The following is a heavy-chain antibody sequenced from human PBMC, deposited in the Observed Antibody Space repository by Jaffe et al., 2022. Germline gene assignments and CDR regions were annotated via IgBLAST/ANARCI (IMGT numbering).Heavy chain of an antibody. CDR2: INPNSGGT. D-gene: IGHD3-3*01. CDR1: GYTFTGYY. J-gene: IGHJ5*02. Sequence: QVQLVQSGAEVKKPGASVKVSCKASGYTFTGYYMHWVRQAPGQGLEWMGRINPNSGGTNYAQKFQGRVTMTRDTSISTAYMELSRLRSDDTAVYYCARDPRVVNYNANWFDPWGQGTLVTVSS. V-gene: IGHV1-2*06. CDR3: ARDPRVVNYNANWFDP.